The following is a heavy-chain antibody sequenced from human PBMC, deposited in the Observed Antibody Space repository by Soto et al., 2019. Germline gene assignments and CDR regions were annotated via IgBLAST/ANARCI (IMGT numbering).Heavy chain of an antibody. CDR2: ILSSDER. CDR3: ARTSEMRNGMAV. J-gene: IGHJ6*02. Sequence: QVTLKESGPVLVKPTETLTLTCTVSGGSLISDRMGVSWIRQPPGKALEWLAHILSSDERSYDTSLERRLTISTDTSKTQVVLTMTNMGPVDTGTYYCARTSEMRNGMAVWGQGTAVTVSS. V-gene: IGHV2-26*01. CDR1: GGSLISDRMG.